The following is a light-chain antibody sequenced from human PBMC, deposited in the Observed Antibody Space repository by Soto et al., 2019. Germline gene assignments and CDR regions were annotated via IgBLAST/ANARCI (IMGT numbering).Light chain of an antibody. Sequence: DIVMTQSPDSLRVSLGERATISCTSSLNIYFKSNNRNYLAWYQQKTGQPPKLLVYWASTRESDVPDRFTGSGSGTYLTRTIHNLHPDHVAVYYCHQYFSTPLTFXGGTKVDIK. CDR2: WAS. CDR3: HQYFSTPLT. J-gene: IGKJ4*02. CDR1: LNIYFKSNNRNY. V-gene: IGKV4-1*01.